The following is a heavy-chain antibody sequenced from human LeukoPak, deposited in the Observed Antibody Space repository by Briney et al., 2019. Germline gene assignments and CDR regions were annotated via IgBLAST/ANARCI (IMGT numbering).Heavy chain of an antibody. Sequence: SGPTLVKPTQTLTLTCTFSGFSLSTSGVGVGWIRQPPGKALEWLALIYWDDDKRSSPSLKSRLTITKDTSKNQVVLTLTNMDPVDTATYYCAHSIWRPGRSGYYLYMDVWGKGTTVTVSS. CDR1: GFSLSTSGVG. V-gene: IGHV2-5*02. J-gene: IGHJ6*03. CDR2: IYWDDDK. CDR3: AHSIWRPGRSGYYLYMDV. D-gene: IGHD3-22*01.